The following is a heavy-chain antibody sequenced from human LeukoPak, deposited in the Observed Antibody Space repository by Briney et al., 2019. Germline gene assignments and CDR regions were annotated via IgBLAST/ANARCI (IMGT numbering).Heavy chain of an antibody. CDR2: ISVYNGNT. D-gene: IGHD6-19*01. J-gene: IGHJ4*02. Sequence: GASVKVSCKASGYTFTSHGITWVRQAPGQGLEWMGWISVYNGNTNYAQKLQGRVTMTTDTSTSTAYMELRSLRSDDTAVYYCARVMSSGWYRAANDYWGQGTLVTVSS. CDR1: GYTFTSHG. CDR3: ARVMSSGWYRAANDY. V-gene: IGHV1-18*01.